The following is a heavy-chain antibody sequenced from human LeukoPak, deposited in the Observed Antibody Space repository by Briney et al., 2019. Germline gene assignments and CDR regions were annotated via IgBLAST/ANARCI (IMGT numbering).Heavy chain of an antibody. J-gene: IGHJ4*02. Sequence: GGSLRPSCAASGFTFSTYWMCWVRQAAGEGLVWVSRIKSDGRTTRYADSVKGRYTISRDNAKNTLYLQMNSLRAEDTAVYYCARDRADYYDSSGPPGYWGQGTLVTVSS. V-gene: IGHV3-74*01. CDR1: GFTFSTYW. CDR2: IKSDGRTT. D-gene: IGHD3-22*01. CDR3: ARDRADYYDSSGPPGY.